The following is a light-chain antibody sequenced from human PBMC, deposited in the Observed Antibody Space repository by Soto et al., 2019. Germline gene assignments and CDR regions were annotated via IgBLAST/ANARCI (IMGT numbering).Light chain of an antibody. Sequence: EIVLTQSPATLSLSPGERATLSCRASQSVSSSLAWYQQKPGQAPRLLIYDASNRATGIPARFSGSGSGTDFTLIISSLEPEDFAVYYCQQRSNWPLITFGQGTRVEIK. CDR3: QQRSNWPLIT. J-gene: IGKJ5*01. V-gene: IGKV3-11*01. CDR1: QSVSSS. CDR2: DAS.